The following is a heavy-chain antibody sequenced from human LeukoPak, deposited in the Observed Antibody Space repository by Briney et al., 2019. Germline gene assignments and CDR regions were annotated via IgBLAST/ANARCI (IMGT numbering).Heavy chain of an antibody. Sequence: ASVKVSCKASGYTFTGYYMHWVRQAPGQGLEWMGWINPNSGGTNYAQKFQGWVTMTRDTSISTAYMELSRLRSDDTAVYYCARDNAMIVVAPGAFDIWGQGTMVTVSS. CDR2: INPNSGGT. J-gene: IGHJ3*02. CDR3: ARDNAMIVVAPGAFDI. D-gene: IGHD3-22*01. V-gene: IGHV1-2*04. CDR1: GYTFTGYY.